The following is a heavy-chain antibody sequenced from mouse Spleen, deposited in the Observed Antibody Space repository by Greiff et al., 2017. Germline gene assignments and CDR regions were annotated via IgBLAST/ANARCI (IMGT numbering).Heavy chain of an antibody. J-gene: IGHJ4*01. CDR1: GYTFTSYW. CDR3: ARSYYRYDGVYAMDY. Sequence: VQLQQPGAELVKPGASVKLSCKASGYTFTSYWMHWVKQRPGQGLEWIGMIHPNSGSTNYNEKFKSKATLTVDKSSSTAYMQLSSLTSEDSAVYYCARSYYRYDGVYAMDYWGQGTSVTVSS. V-gene: IGHV1-64*01. D-gene: IGHD2-14*01. CDR2: IHPNSGST.